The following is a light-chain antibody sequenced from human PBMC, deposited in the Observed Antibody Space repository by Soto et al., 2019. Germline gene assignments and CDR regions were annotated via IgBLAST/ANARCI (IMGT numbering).Light chain of an antibody. V-gene: IGKV3-11*01. J-gene: IGKJ1*01. CDR2: DAS. CDR3: QQRSNRRT. Sequence: DIVFTQSPDPLSLSPGARATHSSRASQSVSSYLSWYQQKPGQAPRLLIYDASNRATGIPARFSGSGSGTDFTLTISSLEPEDFAVYYCQQRSNRRTFGQGTKVDIK. CDR1: QSVSSY.